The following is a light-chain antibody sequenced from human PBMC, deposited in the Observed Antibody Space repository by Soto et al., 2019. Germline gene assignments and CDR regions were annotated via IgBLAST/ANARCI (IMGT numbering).Light chain of an antibody. CDR2: EVN. V-gene: IGLV2-8*01. CDR1: TNDVGGYNY. J-gene: IGLJ1*01. CDR3: SSDAGSSNV. Sequence: QSALTQPPSASGSPRQAFAISCTGSTNDVGGYNYVSWYDQHPGKARKLMLYEVNKRPSGVPDRFSGSKSGNTAYLTVSGLQAEDEADYYCSSDAGSSNVFGTGTKVTVL.